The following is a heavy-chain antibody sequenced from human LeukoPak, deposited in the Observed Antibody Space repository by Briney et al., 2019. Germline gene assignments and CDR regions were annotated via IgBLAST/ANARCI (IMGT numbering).Heavy chain of an antibody. V-gene: IGHV3-30*18. Sequence: SGGSLRLSCAASGFTFSSYGMHWVRQAPGKGLEWVAVISYNGSNKYYADSVKGRFTISRDNSKNTLYLQTNSLRAEDTAVYYCAKDLDYGDSPSQREYYYYGMDVWGQGTTVTVSS. D-gene: IGHD4-17*01. CDR3: AKDLDYGDSPSQREYYYYGMDV. CDR1: GFTFSSYG. CDR2: ISYNGSNK. J-gene: IGHJ6*02.